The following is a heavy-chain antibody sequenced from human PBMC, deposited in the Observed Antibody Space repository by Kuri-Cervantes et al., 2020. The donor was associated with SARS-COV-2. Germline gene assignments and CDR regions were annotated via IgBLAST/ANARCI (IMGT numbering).Heavy chain of an antibody. CDR2: IYYGGST. J-gene: IGHJ5*02. Sequence: ESLKISCSVSGFSVTSGSYYWSWLRQSPGKGLEWIGYIYYGGSTTYNPALKSRVTISIDMTNNQFFLNLKGASAADTAVYYCARQMMSSITIFGVVITRKWFDPWGQGTLVTVSS. D-gene: IGHD3-3*01. V-gene: IGHV4-61*01. CDR3: ARQMMSSITIFGVVITRKWFDP. CDR1: GFSVTSGSYY.